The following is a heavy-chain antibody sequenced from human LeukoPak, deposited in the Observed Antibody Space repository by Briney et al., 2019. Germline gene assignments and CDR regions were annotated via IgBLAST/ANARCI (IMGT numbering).Heavy chain of an antibody. CDR1: GFTFSSYE. J-gene: IGHJ6*02. D-gene: IGHD3-10*01. V-gene: IGHV3-48*03. CDR2: ISSSGSTI. Sequence: PGGSLRLSCAASGFTFSSYEMNWVRQAPGKGLEWVSYISSSGSTIYYADSVKGRFTISRDNAKNSLYLQMNSLRAKDTAVYYCASTGRDYYYGMDVWGQGTTVTVSS. CDR3: ASTGRDYYYGMDV.